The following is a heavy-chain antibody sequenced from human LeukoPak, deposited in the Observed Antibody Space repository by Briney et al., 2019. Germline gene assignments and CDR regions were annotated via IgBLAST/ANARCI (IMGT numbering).Heavy chain of an antibody. D-gene: IGHD3-22*01. Sequence: ASVKASCKASGYTFTSYDINWLRQATGQGLEWMGWMNPNSGNTGYAQKFRGRVTTTRNTSISTAYMELSSLRSEDTAVYYCARGTAYDSSGYHLDYWGQGTLVTVSS. CDR3: ARGTAYDSSGYHLDY. CDR2: MNPNSGNT. CDR1: GYTFTSYD. J-gene: IGHJ4*02. V-gene: IGHV1-8*01.